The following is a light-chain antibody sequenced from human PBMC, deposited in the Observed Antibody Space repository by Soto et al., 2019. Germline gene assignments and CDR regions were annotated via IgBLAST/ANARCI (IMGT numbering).Light chain of an antibody. Sequence: EIVLTQSPVTLSLSPGERATLSCRASQSVSSYLAWYQQKPGQAPRLLIYDASNRATGIPARFSGSGSGTDFTLPISSLEPEDFAVYYCQQRSNWPPITFGQGTRLEIK. J-gene: IGKJ5*01. CDR1: QSVSSY. CDR2: DAS. CDR3: QQRSNWPPIT. V-gene: IGKV3-11*01.